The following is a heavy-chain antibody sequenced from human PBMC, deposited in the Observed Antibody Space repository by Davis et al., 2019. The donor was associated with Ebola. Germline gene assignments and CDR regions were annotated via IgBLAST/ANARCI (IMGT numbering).Heavy chain of an antibody. D-gene: IGHD3-3*01. Sequence: GESLKISCAASGFSFSSYWMSWVRQAPGKGLEWVANIKQDGSEKYYVDSVEGRFTITRDNAKNSLYLQMNSLRAEDTAVYYCACTIFDAFDIWGQGTMVTVSS. V-gene: IGHV3-7*01. J-gene: IGHJ3*02. CDR2: IKQDGSEK. CDR1: GFSFSSYW. CDR3: ACTIFDAFDI.